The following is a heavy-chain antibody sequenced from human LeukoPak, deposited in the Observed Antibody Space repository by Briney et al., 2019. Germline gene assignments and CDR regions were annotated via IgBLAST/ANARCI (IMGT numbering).Heavy chain of an antibody. V-gene: IGHV3-30-3*01. CDR1: GFTFSSYA. D-gene: IGHD2-15*01. Sequence: GGSLRLSCAASGFTFSSYAMHWVRQAPGKGLEWVAVISYDGSNKYYADSVKSRFTISRDNSKNTLYLQMNSLRAEDTAVYYCARDGNPRSYYYYYGMDVWGQGTTVTVSS. J-gene: IGHJ6*02. CDR2: ISYDGSNK. CDR3: ARDGNPRSYYYYYGMDV.